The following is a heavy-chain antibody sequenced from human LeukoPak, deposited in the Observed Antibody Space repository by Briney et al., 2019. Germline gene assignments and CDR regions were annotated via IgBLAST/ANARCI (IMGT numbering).Heavy chain of an antibody. J-gene: IGHJ4*02. CDR2: INHSGST. V-gene: IGHV4-34*01. D-gene: IGHD1-26*01. CDR1: GGSFSGYY. CDR3: ARRASGSYYFDY. Sequence: SETLSLTCAVYGGSFSGYYWSWIRQPPGKGLEWIGEINHSGSTNYNPSLKSRVTISVDTSKNQFSLKLSSVTAADTAVYYCARRASGSYYFDYWGQGTLVTVSS.